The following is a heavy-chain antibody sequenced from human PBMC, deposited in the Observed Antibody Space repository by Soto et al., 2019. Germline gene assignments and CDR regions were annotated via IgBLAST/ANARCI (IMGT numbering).Heavy chain of an antibody. V-gene: IGHV3-15*07. CDR3: ATGLSTGPR. J-gene: IGHJ4*02. Sequence: GGSLRLSCAASGFPFTDAYMNWVRQAPGKGLKWVGRIKSEVDGGKTNNAAPVKGRFTISRDDSKKTLFLQMNSLQIEDTGLYYCATGLSTGPRWGQGTPVTVSS. CDR2: IKSEVDGGKT. CDR1: GFPFTDAY.